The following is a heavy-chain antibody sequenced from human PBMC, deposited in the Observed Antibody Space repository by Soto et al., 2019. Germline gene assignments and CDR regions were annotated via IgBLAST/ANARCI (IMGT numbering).Heavy chain of an antibody. CDR1: GFTFSSYA. Sequence: EVQLLESGGGLVQPGGSLRLSCAASGFTFSSYAMSWVRQAPGKGLEWVSAIIGSGINTYYADSVKGRFTISRDTSKTTLYLQMNSLRAEDTAVYYCAKGGIFGVVTAEDYWGQGNLVTVSS. CDR3: AKGGIFGVVTAEDY. CDR2: IIGSGINT. D-gene: IGHD3-3*01. V-gene: IGHV3-23*01. J-gene: IGHJ4*02.